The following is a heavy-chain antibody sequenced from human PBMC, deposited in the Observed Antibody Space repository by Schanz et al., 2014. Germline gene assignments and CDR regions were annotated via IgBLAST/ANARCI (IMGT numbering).Heavy chain of an antibody. CDR1: GGTFSSYT. CDR3: ARGYGDSPTDF. Sequence: QLQLVQSGAEVKKPGSSVKVSCKLSGGTFSSYTISWMRQAPGQGLEWMGKIIPVLNIATYALKFQGRVTITADRSTSTAYMELSSLRSEDTAVYYCARGYGDSPTDFWGQGTLVTVSS. V-gene: IGHV1-69*02. CDR2: IIPVLNIA. J-gene: IGHJ4*02. D-gene: IGHD4-17*01.